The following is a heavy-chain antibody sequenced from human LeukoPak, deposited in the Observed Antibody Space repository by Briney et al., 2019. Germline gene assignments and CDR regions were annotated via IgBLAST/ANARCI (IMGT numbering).Heavy chain of an antibody. J-gene: IGHJ4*02. CDR2: IWFDGSNK. D-gene: IGHD1-26*01. Sequence: PGRSLRLSCAASGFTFNNYGMHWVRQAPGRGLEWVAVIWFDGSNKYYADSVKGRFTISRDNSKNTLYLQMNNLRAEDTAVYYCAKDRRGRWEPIYYLDYWGQGTLVTVSS. CDR1: GFTFNNYG. CDR3: AKDRRGRWEPIYYLDY. V-gene: IGHV3-33*06.